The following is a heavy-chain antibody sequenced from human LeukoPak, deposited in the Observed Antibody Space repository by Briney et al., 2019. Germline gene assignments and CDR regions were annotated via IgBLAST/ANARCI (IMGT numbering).Heavy chain of an antibody. J-gene: IGHJ4*02. CDR3: AREARTGTTTPDDDY. Sequence: GGSLRLSCADSGFTFSDYYMSWIRQAPGKGLEWVSYISSSSSYTNYADSVKGRFTISRDNAKNSLYLQMNSLRAEDTAVYYCAREARTGTTTPDDDYWGQGTLVTVSS. V-gene: IGHV3-11*05. CDR2: ISSSSSYT. CDR1: GFTFSDYY. D-gene: IGHD4-17*01.